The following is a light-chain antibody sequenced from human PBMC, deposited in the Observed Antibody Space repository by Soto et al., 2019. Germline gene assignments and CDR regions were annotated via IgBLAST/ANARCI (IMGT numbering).Light chain of an antibody. J-gene: IGKJ1*01. CDR3: QQYDNWPPGT. Sequence: EVVMTQSPATLSVSPGERASLSCRASQSVNINLAWYQQKPGQAPRLLIYGASTRATGIPARFSGSGSGTEFTLTISSLQSGGGGGYYCQQYDNWPPGTFGQGTKMEIK. V-gene: IGKV3-15*01. CDR2: GAS. CDR1: QSVNIN.